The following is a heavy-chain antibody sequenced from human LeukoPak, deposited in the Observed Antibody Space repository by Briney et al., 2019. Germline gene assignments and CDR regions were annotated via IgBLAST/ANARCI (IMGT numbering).Heavy chain of an antibody. CDR1: GYTFTGYY. J-gene: IGHJ5*02. Sequence: ASVKVSCKASGYTFTGYYMHWVRQAPGQGLEWMGWINPNSGGTNYAQKFQGRVTMTRDTSISTAYMELSRLRSDDTAVYYCARYLFAILTGYYTNWFDPWGQGTLVTVSS. D-gene: IGHD3-9*01. CDR3: ARYLFAILTGYYTNWFDP. V-gene: IGHV1-2*02. CDR2: INPNSGGT.